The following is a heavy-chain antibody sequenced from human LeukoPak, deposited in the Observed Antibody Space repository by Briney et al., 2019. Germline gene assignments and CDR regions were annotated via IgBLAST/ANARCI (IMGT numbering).Heavy chain of an antibody. D-gene: IGHD6-13*01. CDR3: ARHGMEQQLVQYQFDY. V-gene: IGHV4-39*01. CDR2: IYYSGST. CDR1: GGSISSSSYY. Sequence: SETLSLTCTVSGGSISSSSYYWGWIRQPPGKGLEWIGSIYYSGSTYYNPSLKSRVTISVDTSKNQFSLKLSSVTAADTAVYYCARHGMEQQLVQYQFDYWGQGTLVTVSS. J-gene: IGHJ4*02.